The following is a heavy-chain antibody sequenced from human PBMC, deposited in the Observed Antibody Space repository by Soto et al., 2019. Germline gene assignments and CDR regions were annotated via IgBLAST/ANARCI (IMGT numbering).Heavy chain of an antibody. Sequence: QVQLQQWGAGLLKPSETLSLTCAVYGGSFSGYYWSWIRQPPGKGLEWIGEINHSGSTNYNPSLTSRVTLSVDPSKNQFSLKLSSVTAADTAVYYCARGGSWYARYFQHWGQGTLVTVSS. CDR1: GGSFSGYY. CDR3: ARGGSWYARYFQH. V-gene: IGHV4-34*01. J-gene: IGHJ1*01. D-gene: IGHD6-13*01. CDR2: INHSGST.